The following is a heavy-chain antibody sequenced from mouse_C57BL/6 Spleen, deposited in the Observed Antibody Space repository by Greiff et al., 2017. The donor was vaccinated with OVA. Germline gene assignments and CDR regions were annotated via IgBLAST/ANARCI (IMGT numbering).Heavy chain of an antibody. CDR1: GYTFTDYY. J-gene: IGHJ3*01. Sequence: EVQLQQSGPELVKPGASVKISCKASGYTFTDYYMNWVKQSHGKSLEWIGDINPNNGGTSYNQKFKGKATLTVDKSSSTAYMELRSLTSEDSAVYDCARYYYGSSPFAYWGQGTLVTVSA. D-gene: IGHD1-1*01. CDR2: INPNNGGT. V-gene: IGHV1-26*01. CDR3: ARYYYGSSPFAY.